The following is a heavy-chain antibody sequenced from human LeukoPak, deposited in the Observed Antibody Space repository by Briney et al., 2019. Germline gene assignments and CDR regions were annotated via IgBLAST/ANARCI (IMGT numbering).Heavy chain of an antibody. V-gene: IGHV1-2*02. Sequence: ASVKVSCKASGYTFTGYYMHWVRQAPGQGLEWMGWINPNSGGTNYAQKFQGRVTMTRDTSISTAYMELSRLRSDDTAVYYCAKSSGSGSRTRNHYFDYWGQGTLVTVSS. CDR2: INPNSGGT. J-gene: IGHJ4*02. D-gene: IGHD3-10*01. CDR3: AKSSGSGSRTRNHYFDY. CDR1: GYTFTGYY.